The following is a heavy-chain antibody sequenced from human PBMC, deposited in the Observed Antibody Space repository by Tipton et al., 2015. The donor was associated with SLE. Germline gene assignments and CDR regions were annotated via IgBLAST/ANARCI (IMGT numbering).Heavy chain of an antibody. V-gene: IGHV4-34*01. CDR1: GGSFSGYC. D-gene: IGHD3-10*01. Sequence: TLSLTCAVYGGSFSGYCWSWIRQPPGKGPEWIGEINHSGSTNYNPSLKSRVTISVDTSKNQLSLKLSSVTAADTAVYYCARTSYGSGSYQHWGQGTLVIVSS. CDR2: INHSGST. CDR3: ARTSYGSGSYQH. J-gene: IGHJ4*02.